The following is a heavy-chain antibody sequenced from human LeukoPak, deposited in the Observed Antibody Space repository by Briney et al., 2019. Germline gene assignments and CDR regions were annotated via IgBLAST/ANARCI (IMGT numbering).Heavy chain of an antibody. CDR2: ISDSGSII. J-gene: IGHJ4*02. CDR3: ARGGGAAAGTRIDY. CDR1: GFTFSSYE. V-gene: IGHV3-48*03. Sequence: GGSLRLSCAASGFTFSSYEMNWVRQAPGKGLEWVSNISDSGSIIYYADSVKGRFTVSRDNARKSLYLQMNNLRAEDTADYYCARGGGAAAGTRIDYWGQGTLVTVSS. D-gene: IGHD6-13*01.